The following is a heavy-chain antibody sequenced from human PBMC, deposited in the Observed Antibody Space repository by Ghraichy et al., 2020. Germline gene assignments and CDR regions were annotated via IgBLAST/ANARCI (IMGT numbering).Heavy chain of an antibody. CDR1: GFTFSSYG. V-gene: IGHV3-33*01. CDR2: IWYDGSKK. CDR3: ARDPGVRSYYFDY. Sequence: SCAASGFTFSSYGMHWVRQAPGKGLEWVALIWYDGSKKYYGDSVQGRFTISRDDSKNTLYLQMNSLRAEDTAVYFCARDPGVRSYYFDYWGQGTLVTVSS. J-gene: IGHJ4*02. D-gene: IGHD3-10*01.